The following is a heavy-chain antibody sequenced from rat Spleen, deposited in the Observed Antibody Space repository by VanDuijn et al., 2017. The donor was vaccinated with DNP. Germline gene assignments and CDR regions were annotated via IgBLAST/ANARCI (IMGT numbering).Heavy chain of an antibody. CDR1: GFTFSDYY. CDR2: IISDGSDT. Sequence: EVQLVESGGGLVQPGRSLKLSCAVSGFTFSDYYMAWVRQSPKKGLEWVATIISDGSDTYYRDSVKGRFTISRDDAKGTLYLQMDSLRSEDTATYFCATRKYYSGLFDYWGQGVMVTVSS. CDR3: ATRKYYSGLFDY. D-gene: IGHD1-1*01. J-gene: IGHJ2*01. V-gene: IGHV5-7*01.